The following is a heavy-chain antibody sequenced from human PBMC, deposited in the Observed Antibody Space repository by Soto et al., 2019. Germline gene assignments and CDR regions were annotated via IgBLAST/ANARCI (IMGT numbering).Heavy chain of an antibody. V-gene: IGHV4-30-2*01. J-gene: IGHJ5*02. CDR1: GGSISSGGYS. D-gene: IGHD1-26*01. CDR2: LYHSGST. CDR3: ARVIVGADRLSAFDP. Sequence: QLQLQESGSGLVKPSQTLSLTCAVSGGSISSGGYSWSWIRQPPGKGLEGIGYLYHSGSTYYNPSLKSRVSVSGGRSTDQSTRKLSSETAAATAVYYCARVIVGADRLSAFDPWGQGTLVTVSS.